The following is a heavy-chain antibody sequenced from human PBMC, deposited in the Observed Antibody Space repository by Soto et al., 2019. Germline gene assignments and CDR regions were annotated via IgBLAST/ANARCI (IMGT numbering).Heavy chain of an antibody. D-gene: IGHD6-19*01. V-gene: IGHV1-69*13. CDR3: ARERGAPLYSSGLYYYYYGMDV. J-gene: IGHJ6*02. CDR2: IIPIFSTA. Sequence: SVKVSCKASGGTFSSYAISWVRQAPGQGLEWMGGIIPIFSTANYAQKFQGRATITADESTSTAYMELSSLRSEDTAVYYCARERGAPLYSSGLYYYYYGMDVWGQGTTVTVSS. CDR1: GGTFSSYA.